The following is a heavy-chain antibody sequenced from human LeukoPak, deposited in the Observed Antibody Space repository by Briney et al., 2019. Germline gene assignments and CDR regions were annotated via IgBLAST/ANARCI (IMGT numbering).Heavy chain of an antibody. J-gene: IGHJ5*02. CDR1: GYIFTGYY. D-gene: IGHD6-13*01. V-gene: IGHV1-2*04. Sequence: ASVKVSCKASGYIFTGYYIHWVRQAPGQGLEWMGWINPNSGATNYVQKFQDWVTMTRDTSISTAYMELSSLRSEDTAVYYCARDRTYSSSWYGGNWFDPWGQGTLVTVSS. CDR2: INPNSGAT. CDR3: ARDRTYSSSWYGGNWFDP.